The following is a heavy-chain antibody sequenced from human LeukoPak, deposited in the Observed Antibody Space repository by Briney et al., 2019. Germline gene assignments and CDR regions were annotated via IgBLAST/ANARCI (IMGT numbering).Heavy chain of an antibody. CDR2: MNPNNGNT. V-gene: IGHV1-8*01. D-gene: IGHD3-10*01. CDR3: VRDGEGVAISVNYWFDP. J-gene: IGHJ5*02. Sequence: ASVKVSCKVSGYTLTELSMHWVRQASGQGLEWMGWMNPNNGNTGYAQKFQGRVTMTRDTSISTAYMELRGLSSEDTAVYYCVRDGEGVAISVNYWFDPWGQGTLVTVSS. CDR1: GYTLTELS.